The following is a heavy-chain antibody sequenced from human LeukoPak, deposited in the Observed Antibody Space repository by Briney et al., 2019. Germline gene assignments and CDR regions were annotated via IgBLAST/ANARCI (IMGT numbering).Heavy chain of an antibody. D-gene: IGHD5-18*01. J-gene: IGHJ6*02. V-gene: IGHV4-59*12. CDR3: ARRRVDTYYYYYGMDV. CDR2: IYYSGST. Sequence: PSETLSLTCTVSGGSISGFYWSWIRQPPGKGLEWIGYIYYSGSTTYNPSLKSRVTISVDTSKNQFSLKLSSVTAADTAVYYCARRRVDTYYYYYGMDVWGQGTTVTVSS. CDR1: GGSISGFY.